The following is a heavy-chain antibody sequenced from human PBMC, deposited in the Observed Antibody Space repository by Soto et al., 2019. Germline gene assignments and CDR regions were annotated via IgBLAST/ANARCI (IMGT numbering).Heavy chain of an antibody. D-gene: IGHD6-13*01. CDR1: GGSISNYY. J-gene: IGHJ4*02. CDR2: IYSSGST. Sequence: ETLYLTFTVSGGSISNYYWTLIRQPAGKGLEWIGRIYSSGSTNYNSSLKSRVTMSVDTSKNQFSLKLTSVTAADTAVYYCARQTTYRSSWYDYWGQGTLVTVYS. CDR3: ARQTTYRSSWYDY. V-gene: IGHV4-4*07.